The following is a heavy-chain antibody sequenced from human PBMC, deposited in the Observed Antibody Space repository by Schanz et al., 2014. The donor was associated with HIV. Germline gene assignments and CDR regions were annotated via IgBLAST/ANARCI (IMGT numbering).Heavy chain of an antibody. Sequence: EVQLLDSGGGLVQPGGSLRLSCVASGFTFNNYAMTWVRQAPGKGLEWVANIKQDGSEKYYVDSVKGRFTISRDNTENSLYLQMNSLRAEDTAVYYCARGRRGAVAGSSDYWGQGTLVTVSS. V-gene: IGHV3-7*01. J-gene: IGHJ4*02. CDR1: GFTFNNYA. CDR3: ARGRRGAVAGSSDY. D-gene: IGHD6-19*01. CDR2: IKQDGSEK.